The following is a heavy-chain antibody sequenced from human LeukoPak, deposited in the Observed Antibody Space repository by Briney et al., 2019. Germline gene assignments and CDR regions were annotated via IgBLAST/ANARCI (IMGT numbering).Heavy chain of an antibody. J-gene: IGHJ6*03. D-gene: IGHD3-3*01. CDR3: ARVDVFGVVSSDYYYYYMDV. CDR1: GGSMRSNY. Sequence: EALSLTCTVSGGSMRSNYWSLTRQPPGKGLEWIGNIYYSGSTNYNPSLKSRVTISIDPSKNQFSLKLSYVTAADTAVYYCARVDVFGVVSSDYYYYYMDVWGKGTTVTVSS. V-gene: IGHV4-59*12. CDR2: IYYSGST.